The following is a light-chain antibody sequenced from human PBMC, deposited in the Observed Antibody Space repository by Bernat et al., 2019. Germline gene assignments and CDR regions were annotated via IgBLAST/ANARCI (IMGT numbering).Light chain of an antibody. CDR2: AAS. Sequence: IVLTQSPGTVSLSPGETATLSCRASLGVGGDYLAWYQHKPGQAPRLLLYAASSRATGIPDRFSGSGSGTDFTLTIHRLEPEDAAIYYCHQYDNSPPAYTFGQGTKLEIQ. CDR3: HQYDNSPPAYT. J-gene: IGKJ2*01. V-gene: IGKV3-20*01. CDR1: LGVGGDY.